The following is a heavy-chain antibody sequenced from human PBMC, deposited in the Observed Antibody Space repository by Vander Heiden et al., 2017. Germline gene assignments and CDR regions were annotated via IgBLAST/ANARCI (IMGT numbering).Heavy chain of an antibody. CDR2: ISAYNGNT. D-gene: IGHD3-22*01. Sequence: QVQLVQSGAEVKKPGASVKVSCKASGYTFTSYGISWLRQAPGQGLEWMGWISAYNGNTNYAQKLQGRVTMTTDTSTSTAYMELRSLRSDDTAVYYCARAPSYYYDSSGSYFDYWGQGTLVTVSS. CDR3: ARAPSYYYDSSGSYFDY. CDR1: GYTFTSYG. J-gene: IGHJ4*02. V-gene: IGHV1-18*01.